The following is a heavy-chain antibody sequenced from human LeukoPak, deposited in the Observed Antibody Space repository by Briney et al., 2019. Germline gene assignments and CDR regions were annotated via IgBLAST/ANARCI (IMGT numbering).Heavy chain of an antibody. V-gene: IGHV3-66*01. Sequence: GGSLRLSCAASGFTVSSNYMNWVRQAPGKGLGWVSVVYPDATTNYADSVKGRFTISRDNSKNTLYLQMNSLRAEDTAVYYCARDPGQTYYYGSGSYYNYYYYYMDVWGKGTTVTISS. CDR1: GFTVSSNY. CDR2: VYPDATT. D-gene: IGHD3-10*01. J-gene: IGHJ6*03. CDR3: ARDPGQTYYYGSGSYYNYYYYYMDV.